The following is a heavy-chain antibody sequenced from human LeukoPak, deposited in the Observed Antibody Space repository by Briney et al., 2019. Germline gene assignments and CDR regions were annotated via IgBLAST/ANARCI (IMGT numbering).Heavy chain of an antibody. Sequence: ASVKVSCKASGYTLTDHYMHWLRQTRGHALEWMGWINPTNGFAVYGQAFQGRVTMTRDTSISTVYMELTNLRSDDTGVYYCAKEGYSNGPDPWGPGSLVTVSS. V-gene: IGHV1-2*02. CDR3: AKEGYSNGPDP. J-gene: IGHJ5*02. CDR2: INPTNGFA. D-gene: IGHD5-12*01. CDR1: GYTLTDHY.